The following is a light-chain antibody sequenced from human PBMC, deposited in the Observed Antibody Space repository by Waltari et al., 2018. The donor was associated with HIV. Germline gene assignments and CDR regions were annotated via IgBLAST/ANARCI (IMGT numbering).Light chain of an antibody. J-gene: IGKJ2*03. CDR3: QQYDTSLGS. V-gene: IGKV3-20*01. Sequence: VLTQSPGTLSLSPGERATLSCRASQSVSSSCLAWYQQKPGQAPSLRIYGASNRATGLPDRFSGSGSGTDFTLTINRLEPKDFAVYYCQQYDTSLGSFGQGTKLEIK. CDR2: GAS. CDR1: QSVSSSC.